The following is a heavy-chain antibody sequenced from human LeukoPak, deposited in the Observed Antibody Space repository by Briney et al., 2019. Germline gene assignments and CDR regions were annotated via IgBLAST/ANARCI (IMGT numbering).Heavy chain of an antibody. CDR3: AREGADPDIVVVPAAIGQVGGFDY. V-gene: IGHV4-30-2*01. CDR1: GGSISSGGYY. J-gene: IGHJ4*02. Sequence: SQTLSLTCTVSGGSISSGGYYWSWIRQPPGKGLEWIGYIYHSGSTYYNPSLKSRVTISVDRSKNQFSLKLSSVTAADTAVYYCAREGADPDIVVVPAAIGQVGGFDYWGQGTLVTVSS. CDR2: IYHSGST. D-gene: IGHD2-2*02.